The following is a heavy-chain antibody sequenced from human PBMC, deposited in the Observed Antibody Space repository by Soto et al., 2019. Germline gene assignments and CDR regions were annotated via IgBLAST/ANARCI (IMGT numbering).Heavy chain of an antibody. J-gene: IGHJ4*02. CDR1: GGTFSSYT. Sequence: QVQLVQSGAEVKKPGSSVKLSCKTSGGTFSSYTISWVRQAPGQGLEWMGRIIPILGIANYAQKFQGRVTITADKSTSTAYMELSSLRSEDTAVYYCARSRGYSSTPGDYWGQGTLVTVSS. V-gene: IGHV1-69*02. CDR2: IIPILGIA. CDR3: ARSRGYSSTPGDY. D-gene: IGHD6-13*01.